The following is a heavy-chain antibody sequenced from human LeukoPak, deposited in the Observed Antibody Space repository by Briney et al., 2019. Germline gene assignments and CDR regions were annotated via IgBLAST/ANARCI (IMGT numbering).Heavy chain of an antibody. CDR1: GGSFSGYY. J-gene: IGHJ5*02. Sequence: SETLSLTCAVYGGSFSGYYWSWIRQPPGKGLEWIGEINHSGSTNYNPSLKTRVTISVDTSKNQFSLKLSSVTAADTAVYYCARGHRPWYIAALSGPVGWFDPWGQGTLVTVSS. CDR2: INHSGST. V-gene: IGHV4-34*01. D-gene: IGHD6-6*01. CDR3: ARGHRPWYIAALSGPVGWFDP.